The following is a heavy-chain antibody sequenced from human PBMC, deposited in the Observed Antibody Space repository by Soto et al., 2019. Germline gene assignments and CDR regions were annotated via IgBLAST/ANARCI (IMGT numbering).Heavy chain of an antibody. J-gene: IGHJ4*02. Sequence: GGSLRLSCAASGFTFSSYEMNWVRQAPGKGLEWVSYISTSGDTKYYADSVKGRFTISRDNAKNSVYLQMNSLRAEDTAVYYCARDGYSYGSPFDYWGQGTLVTVS. V-gene: IGHV3-48*03. CDR3: ARDGYSYGSPFDY. D-gene: IGHD5-18*01. CDR2: ISTSGDTK. CDR1: GFTFSSYE.